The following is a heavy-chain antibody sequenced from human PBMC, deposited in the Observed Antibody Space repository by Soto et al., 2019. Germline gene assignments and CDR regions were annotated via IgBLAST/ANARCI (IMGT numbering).Heavy chain of an antibody. D-gene: IGHD4-4*01. CDR1: GFTFSSYG. V-gene: IGHV3-33*01. CDR3: ARDLQNPVYYYYGMDV. J-gene: IGHJ6*02. Sequence: QTGGSLRLSCAASGFTFSSYGMHWVRQAPGKGLEWVAVIWYDGSNKYYADSVKGRFTISRDNSKNTLYLQMNSLRAEDTAVYYCARDLQNPVYYYYGMDVWGQGTTVTVSS. CDR2: IWYDGSNK.